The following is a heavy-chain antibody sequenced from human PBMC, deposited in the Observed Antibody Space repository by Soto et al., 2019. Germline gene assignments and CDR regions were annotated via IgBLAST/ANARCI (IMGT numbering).Heavy chain of an antibody. CDR2: VFHSGLT. CDR1: GASISSMNW. Sequence: SETLSLTCAVSGASISSMNWWSWVRQTTGRGLEWIGEVFHSGLTNYNPSLKSPVTISMDASKNQLSLEIRPVTAADTAVYYCARAVYYGGFSLGYWGHGILVTVSS. V-gene: IGHV4-4*02. D-gene: IGHD2-21*01. CDR3: ARAVYYGGFSLGY. J-gene: IGHJ4*01.